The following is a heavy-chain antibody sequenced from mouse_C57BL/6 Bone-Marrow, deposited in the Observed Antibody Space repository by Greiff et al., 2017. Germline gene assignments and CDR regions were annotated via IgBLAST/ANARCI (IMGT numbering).Heavy chain of an antibody. D-gene: IGHD2-3*01. Sequence: VQLQQPGAELVKPGASVKMSCKASGYTFTSYWITWVKQRPGQGLEWIGDIYPGSGSTNYNEKFKSKATLTVDTSSSTAYMQLSSLTSEDSAVYYCARFYDGYYPYYFDYWGQGTTLTVAS. CDR1: GYTFTSYW. J-gene: IGHJ2*01. CDR3: ARFYDGYYPYYFDY. V-gene: IGHV1-55*01. CDR2: IYPGSGST.